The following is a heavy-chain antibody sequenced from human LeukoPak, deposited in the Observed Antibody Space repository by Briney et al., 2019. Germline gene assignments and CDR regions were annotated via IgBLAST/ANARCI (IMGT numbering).Heavy chain of an antibody. D-gene: IGHD2-8*01. CDR3: AKTNDSRGNLVDWHFDF. CDR1: SVSFCRSA. Sequence: GGSLRLSCAASSVSFCRSAMRWGRQAPGKGLEWVAVISFDGSDEYYADSVKGRFTISRDNSKNTLYLQMNSLRADDTVVYYCAKTNDSRGNLVDWHFDFRGRGSLVTVSS. J-gene: IGHJ2*01. CDR2: ISFDGSDE. V-gene: IGHV3-30*18.